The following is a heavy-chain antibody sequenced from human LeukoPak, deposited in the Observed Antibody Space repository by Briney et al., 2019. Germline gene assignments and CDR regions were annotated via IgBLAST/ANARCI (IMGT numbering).Heavy chain of an antibody. Sequence: GGSLRLSCAASGFTFSNAWMNWVRQAPGKGLEWVSSISSSSSYIYYADSVKGRFTISRDNAKNSLYLQMNSLRAEDTAVYYCARATIFGVVIIPYYYYGMDVWGQGTTVTVSS. J-gene: IGHJ6*02. D-gene: IGHD3-3*01. V-gene: IGHV3-21*01. CDR1: GFTFSNAW. CDR2: ISSSSSYI. CDR3: ARATIFGVVIIPYYYYGMDV.